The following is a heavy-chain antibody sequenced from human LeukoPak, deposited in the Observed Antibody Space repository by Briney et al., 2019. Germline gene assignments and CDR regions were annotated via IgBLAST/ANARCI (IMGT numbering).Heavy chain of an antibody. CDR3: AREREDYDSSGYYYFDY. V-gene: IGHV1-46*01. CDR1: GYTFTSYY. D-gene: IGHD3-22*01. Sequence: ASVKVSCKASGYTFTSYYMHWVRQAPGQGLEWMGIINPSGGSTSYAQKFQGRVTMTRDTSTSTVYMELSSLRSEDTAVYCCAREREDYDSSGYYYFDYWGQGTLVTVSS. CDR2: INPSGGST. J-gene: IGHJ4*02.